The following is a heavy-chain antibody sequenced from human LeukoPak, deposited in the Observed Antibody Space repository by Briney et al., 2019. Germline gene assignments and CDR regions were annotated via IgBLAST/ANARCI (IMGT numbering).Heavy chain of an antibody. Sequence: GGSLRLSCAASGFTFSSYSMNWVRQAPGKGLEWVSYISSSSSTIYYADSVKGRFTISRDNAKNSLYLQMNSLKTEDTAVYYCTTDPLRYYYDSSGYYPQDYWGQGTLVTVSS. CDR2: ISSSSSTI. CDR3: TTDPLRYYYDSSGYYPQDY. J-gene: IGHJ4*02. D-gene: IGHD3-22*01. CDR1: GFTFSSYS. V-gene: IGHV3-48*01.